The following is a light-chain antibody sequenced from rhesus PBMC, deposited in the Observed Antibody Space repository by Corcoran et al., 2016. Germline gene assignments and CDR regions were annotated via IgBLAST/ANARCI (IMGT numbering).Light chain of an antibody. J-gene: IGKJ4*01. CDR2: SAN. CDR3: QQGNSNPPT. CDR1: QGVSNY. V-gene: IGKV1-32*02. Sequence: DIQMSQSPSSLSASVGDRVTIPCRASQGVSNYLNWYQQKPGKRPKVLSHSANTLARGGPSRFSGSGSGTEFTLTINSLQPEYFATYYCQQGNSNPPTFGGGTKVEIK.